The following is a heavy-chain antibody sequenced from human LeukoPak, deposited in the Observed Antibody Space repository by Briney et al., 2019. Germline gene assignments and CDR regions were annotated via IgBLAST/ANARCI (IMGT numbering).Heavy chain of an antibody. J-gene: IGHJ6*02. D-gene: IGHD2-21*02. Sequence: PGGSLRLSCAASGFTFSSYGMHWVRQAPGKGLEWVAAISYDGSNKYYADSVKGRFTISRDNSKNTLYLQMNSLGAEDTAVYYCAKISRDPYYYYGMDVWGQGTTVTVSS. V-gene: IGHV3-30*18. CDR2: ISYDGSNK. CDR3: AKISRDPYYYYGMDV. CDR1: GFTFSSYG.